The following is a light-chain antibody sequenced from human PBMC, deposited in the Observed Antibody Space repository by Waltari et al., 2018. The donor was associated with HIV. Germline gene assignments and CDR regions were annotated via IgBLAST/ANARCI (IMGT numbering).Light chain of an antibody. Sequence: DIVLTQSPLSLPVTPGEPASISCRSSERLLHSNGNNYLDRYVQKPGQSPQILIDLNSKRASRVPGSFSGSGSGTDFTLKINRVEAEDVGVYYCMQAIETPITFGQGTRLEI. CDR3: MQAIETPIT. CDR1: ERLLHSNGNNY. J-gene: IGKJ5*01. V-gene: IGKV2-28*01. CDR2: LNS.